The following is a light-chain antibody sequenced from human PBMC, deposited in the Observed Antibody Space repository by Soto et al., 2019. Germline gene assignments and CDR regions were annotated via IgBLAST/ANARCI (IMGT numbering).Light chain of an antibody. CDR2: DVS. V-gene: IGLV2-14*01. J-gene: IGLJ2*01. CDR1: SSDIGSYNY. Sequence: QSALTQPASVSGSPGQWITISCTGSSSDIGSYNYVSWYQQHPGQAPKVVIYDVSKRPSGVSVRFSGSKSGYTASLTISGLQAEDEADYYCSTYTGSSTVIFGGGTKLTVL. CDR3: STYTGSSTVI.